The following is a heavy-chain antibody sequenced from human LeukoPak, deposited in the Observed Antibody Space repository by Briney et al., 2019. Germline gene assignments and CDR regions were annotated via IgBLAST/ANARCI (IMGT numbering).Heavy chain of an antibody. V-gene: IGHV6-1*01. CDR3: ARGNVAVAGLDY. CDR1: GDSVSSNIAA. Sequence: SQTLSLTCAISGDSVSSNIAAWNWIRQSPSRGLEWLGRTYYRSKWYNDYAVSVKNRITIKPDTSHNQFSLQLNSLTPQHTVLYYCARGNVAVAGLDYGGQGRLVTLSS. J-gene: IGHJ4*02. D-gene: IGHD6-19*01. CDR2: TYYRSKWYN.